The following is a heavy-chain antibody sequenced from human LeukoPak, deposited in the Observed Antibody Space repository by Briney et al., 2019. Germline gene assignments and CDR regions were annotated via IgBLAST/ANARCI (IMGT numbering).Heavy chain of an antibody. Sequence: ASVKVSCEASGYTFTSYGFSWVRQAPGQGLEWMGWISAYNGNTNYAQKVQGRVTMTTDTSTSTAYMELRSLRSDDTAVYYCARDGLAVAGTPFDYWGQGTLVTVSS. CDR3: ARDGLAVAGTPFDY. D-gene: IGHD6-19*01. CDR2: ISAYNGNT. CDR1: GYTFTSYG. J-gene: IGHJ4*02. V-gene: IGHV1-18*01.